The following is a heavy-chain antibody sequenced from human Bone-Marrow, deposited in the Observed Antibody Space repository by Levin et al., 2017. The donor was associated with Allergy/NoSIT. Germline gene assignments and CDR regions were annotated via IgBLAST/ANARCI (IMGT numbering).Heavy chain of an antibody. CDR2: IYYSGST. CDR1: GGSISSSY. V-gene: IGHV4-59*08. CDR3: ARFSFCSSTSCYPGGYYYYGMDG. J-gene: IGHJ6*02. D-gene: IGHD2-2*01. Sequence: SQTLSLTCTVSGGSISSSYWSWIRQPPGKGLEWIGYIYYSGSTNYNPSLTSRVTISVDTSKNQFSLKLSSVTAADTAVYYCARFSFCSSTSCYPGGYYYYGMDGWGQGTTVTVSS.